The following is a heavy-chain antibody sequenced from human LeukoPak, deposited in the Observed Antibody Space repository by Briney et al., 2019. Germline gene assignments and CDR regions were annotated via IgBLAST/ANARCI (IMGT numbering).Heavy chain of an antibody. CDR1: GGSISSYY. CDR2: SYYSGST. Sequence: SETLSLTCTVSGGSISSYYWSWIRQPPGKGLEWIGYSYYSGSTNYNPSLKSRVTISVDTSKNQFSLQLSSVTAADTAVSYCARSYYYETSAYHYWGQGTLVTVSS. J-gene: IGHJ4*02. V-gene: IGHV4-59*01. D-gene: IGHD3-22*01. CDR3: ARSYYYETSAYHY.